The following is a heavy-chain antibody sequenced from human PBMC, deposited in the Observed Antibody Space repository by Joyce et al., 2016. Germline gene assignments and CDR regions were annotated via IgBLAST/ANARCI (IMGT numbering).Heavy chain of an antibody. Sequence: EVQLVESGGGLIPPGGSLGLSFAASGFTVSNNYMTWVRQAPGKGLEWVAFIYSGGDTYYADSVKGRFTISRDKNTLYLQMNSLRVEDTAVYYCARVPGFHWGQGTLVTVSS. CDR2: IYSGGDT. CDR1: GFTVSNNY. J-gene: IGHJ4*02. CDR3: ARVPGFH. V-gene: IGHV3-53*01.